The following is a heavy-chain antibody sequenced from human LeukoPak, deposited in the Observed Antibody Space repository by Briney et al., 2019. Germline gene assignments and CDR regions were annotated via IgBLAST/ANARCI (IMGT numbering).Heavy chain of an antibody. Sequence: PGRSLRLSCAASGFTFSSYGMHWVRQAPGKGLEWVAVIWYDGSNKYYADSVKGRFTISRDNAKNSLYLQMNSLRAEDTAVYYCAIDAALDYGGNSRYYFDYWGQGTLVTVSS. J-gene: IGHJ4*02. CDR2: IWYDGSNK. CDR1: GFTFSSYG. CDR3: AIDAALDYGGNSRYYFDY. D-gene: IGHD4-23*01. V-gene: IGHV3-33*03.